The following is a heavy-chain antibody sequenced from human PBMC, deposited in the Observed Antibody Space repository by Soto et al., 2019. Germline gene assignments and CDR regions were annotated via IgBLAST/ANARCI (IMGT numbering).Heavy chain of an antibody. CDR1: GGTFSSYA. Sequence: SGKVSCKATGGTFSSYAISWLRKALGQELERIGRIIPIFGTANYAQKFQGRIKISGDESTSTAYMELSSLRSEDTAVYYCARFRSQLWYSSNYDWFDPWGQGTLVTVSS. V-gene: IGHV1-69*13. D-gene: IGHD5-18*01. CDR3: ARFRSQLWYSSNYDWFDP. J-gene: IGHJ5*02. CDR2: IIPIFGTA.